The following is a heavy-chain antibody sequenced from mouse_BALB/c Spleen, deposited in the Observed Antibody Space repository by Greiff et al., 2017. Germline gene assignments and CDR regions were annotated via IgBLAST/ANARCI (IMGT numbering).Heavy chain of an antibody. CDR2: IDPANGNT. J-gene: IGHJ2*01. CDR3: ARTGDTGFDY. CDR1: GFNIKDYY. V-gene: IGHV14-3*02. Sequence: DVKLQESGAELVRSGASVKLSCTASGFNIKDYYMHWVKQRPEQGLEWIGRIDPANGNTKYDPKFQGKATITADTSSNTAYLQLSSLTSEDTAVYYCARTGDTGFDYWGQGTTLTVSS.